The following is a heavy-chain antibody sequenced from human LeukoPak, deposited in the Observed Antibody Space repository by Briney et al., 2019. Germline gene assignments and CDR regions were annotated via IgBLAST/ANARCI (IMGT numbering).Heavy chain of an antibody. Sequence: GGSLRLSCAASGFTFSSYGMHWVRQAPGKGLEWVAVISYDGSNKYYADSVKGRFTISRDNSKNTLYLQMNSLRAEDTAVYYCAKDSWGEAVAVLLDAFDIWGQGTMVTVSS. CDR2: ISYDGSNK. D-gene: IGHD6-19*01. V-gene: IGHV3-30*18. CDR3: AKDSWGEAVAVLLDAFDI. J-gene: IGHJ3*02. CDR1: GFTFSSYG.